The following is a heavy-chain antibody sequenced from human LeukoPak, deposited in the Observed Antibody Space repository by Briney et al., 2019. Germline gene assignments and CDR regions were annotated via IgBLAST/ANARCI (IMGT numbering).Heavy chain of an antibody. CDR3: ATRGKGDRVVINWNYYYGMDV. Sequence: GASVKVSCKASGYTFTSYDINWVRQATGQGLEWMGWMNPNSGNTGYAQKFQGRVTMTRNTSISTAYMELSSLRSEDTAVYYCATRGKGDRVVINWNYYYGMDVWGQGATVTVSS. CDR1: GYTFTSYD. J-gene: IGHJ6*02. CDR2: MNPNSGNT. V-gene: IGHV1-8*01. D-gene: IGHD3-3*01.